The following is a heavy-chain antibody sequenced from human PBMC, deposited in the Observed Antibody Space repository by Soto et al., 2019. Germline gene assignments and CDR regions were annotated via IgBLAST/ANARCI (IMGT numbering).Heavy chain of an antibody. Sequence: SGPTLVNPTQTLTLTCSFSGFSLSTSGMCVSWIRQPPGKALEWLALFDWDEDKYYSTSLKTRLTISKDTFQNQVVLTMTNMDPVDTATYFCARSRISHPYWDFWGQGILVTVSS. V-gene: IGHV2-70*01. CDR3: ARSRISHPYWDF. J-gene: IGHJ4*02. CDR1: GFSLSTSGMC. CDR2: FDWDEDK.